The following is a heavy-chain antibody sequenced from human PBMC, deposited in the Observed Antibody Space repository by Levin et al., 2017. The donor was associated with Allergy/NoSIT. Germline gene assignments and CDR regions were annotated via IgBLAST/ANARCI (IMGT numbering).Heavy chain of an antibody. V-gene: IGHV3-23*01. D-gene: IGHD3-22*01. J-gene: IGHJ4*02. Sequence: GGSLRLSCAASGFTFSSYAMSWVRQAPGKGLEWVSAISGSGGSTYYADSVKGRFTISRDNSKNTLYLQMNSLRAEDTAVYYCAKVRAYYDSSGPDDYWGQGTLVTVSS. CDR1: GFTFSSYA. CDR3: AKVRAYYDSSGPDDY. CDR2: ISGSGGST.